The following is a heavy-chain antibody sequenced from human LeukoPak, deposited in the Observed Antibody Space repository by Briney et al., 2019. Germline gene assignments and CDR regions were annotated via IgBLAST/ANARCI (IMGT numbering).Heavy chain of an antibody. CDR2: IKHDGSEI. Sequence: GGSLRLSCAASGLTFSSYWMSWVRQAPGKGLEWVANIKHDGSEINYADSVRGRFTISRDNAKNSLYLQMNSLRAEDTAVFYCARGYTCGYWGQGTLVIVSS. J-gene: IGHJ4*02. CDR3: ARGYTCGY. D-gene: IGHD5-18*01. V-gene: IGHV3-7*04. CDR1: GLTFSSYW.